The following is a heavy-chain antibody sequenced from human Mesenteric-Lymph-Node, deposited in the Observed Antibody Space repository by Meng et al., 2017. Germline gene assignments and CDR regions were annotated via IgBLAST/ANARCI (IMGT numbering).Heavy chain of an antibody. CDR1: GYSFTSHG. D-gene: IGHD4-17*01. J-gene: IGHJ4*02. Sequence: QVQLGRSGAEVKKPGASVKVSCKASGYSFTSHGIIWVRQAPGQGLEWMGWISTYNGNTNYAQKFQGRVTMTTDTSTTTAYMELRSLRSDDTAVYYCARAYDSDYWGQGTLVTVSS. CDR2: ISTYNGNT. CDR3: ARAYDSDY. V-gene: IGHV1-18*01.